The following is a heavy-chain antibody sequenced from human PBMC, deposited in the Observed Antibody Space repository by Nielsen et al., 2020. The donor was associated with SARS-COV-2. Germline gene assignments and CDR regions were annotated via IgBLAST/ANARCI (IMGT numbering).Heavy chain of an antibody. Sequence: KISCAAAGFIFSYAISPVVHAPGQGLEWMGAVIRNVGTENYSQKFQGRVKTTADKSTSTAYMELSSLRSEDTAVDYCARSQAPTDRGLGLVLGYYGMDVWGQGTTVTVSS. CDR2: VIRNVGTE. CDR1: GFIFSYA. D-gene: IGHD1-1*01. CDR3: ARSQAPTDRGLGLVLGYYGMDV. V-gene: IGHV1-69*06. J-gene: IGHJ6*02.